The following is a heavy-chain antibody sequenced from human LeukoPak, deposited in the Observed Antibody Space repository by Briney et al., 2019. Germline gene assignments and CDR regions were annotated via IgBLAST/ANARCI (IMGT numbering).Heavy chain of an antibody. CDR3: ARGSEYSSSSRFDY. CDR2: IIPIFRTA. V-gene: IGHV1-69*13. Sequence: ASVKVSCKASGYTFTSYAISWVRQAPGQGLEWMGGIIPIFRTANYAQKFQGRVTITADESTRTAFMELSSLRSEDTALYYCARGSEYSSSSRFDYWGQGTLVTVSS. CDR1: GYTFTSYA. D-gene: IGHD6-6*01. J-gene: IGHJ4*02.